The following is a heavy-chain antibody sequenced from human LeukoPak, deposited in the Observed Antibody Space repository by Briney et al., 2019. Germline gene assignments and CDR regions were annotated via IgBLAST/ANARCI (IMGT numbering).Heavy chain of an antibody. D-gene: IGHD1-26*01. V-gene: IGHV4-59*11. CDR2: VHHTDSP. CDR1: GRHITTHY. CDR3: ARDGRREGVHAFDV. J-gene: IGHJ3*01. Sequence: SETLSLTRSVSGRHITTHYLSWIRQPPGKGLEWIGYVHHTDSPNFNPSLQSRVTISLDTSKNQFSLKLTSVTAADAAVYYCARDGRREGVHAFDVWGRGTMVSVSS.